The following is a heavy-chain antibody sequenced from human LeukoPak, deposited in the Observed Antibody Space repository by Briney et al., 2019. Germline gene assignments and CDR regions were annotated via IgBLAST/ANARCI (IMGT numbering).Heavy chain of an antibody. CDR3: AKFYGSGSYYRSGQYYFDY. V-gene: IGHV3-23*01. Sequence: GGSLRLSCAASGFTFSSYAMSWVRQAPGKGLETVSAISGSGGSTYYADSVKGRFTISRDNSKNTLYLQMNTLRAEDTAVYYCAKFYGSGSYYRSGQYYFDYWGQGTLVTVSS. CDR1: GFTFSSYA. CDR2: ISGSGGST. D-gene: IGHD3-10*01. J-gene: IGHJ4*02.